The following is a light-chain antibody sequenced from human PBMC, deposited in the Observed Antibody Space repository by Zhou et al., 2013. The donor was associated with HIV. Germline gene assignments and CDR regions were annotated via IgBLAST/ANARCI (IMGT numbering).Light chain of an antibody. CDR1: QDISNC. CDR2: ASS. J-gene: IGKJ4*01. CDR3: QQLFFYPLT. Sequence: AIRMTQSPSSLSASTGNRVTISCRASQDISNCLAWYQQKPGRAPNLLIYASSTLQTGAPSRFSGSGSGTNFSLTIDCLQSEDLATYYCQQLFFYPLTFGGGTTVDIK. V-gene: IGKV1-8*01.